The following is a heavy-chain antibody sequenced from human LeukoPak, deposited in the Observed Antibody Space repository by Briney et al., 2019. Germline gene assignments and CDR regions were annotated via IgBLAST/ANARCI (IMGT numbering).Heavy chain of an antibody. D-gene: IGHD6-13*01. CDR1: GGSMSTYY. CDR3: ARQPYSSSSNWFDP. Sequence: SETLSLTCTVSGGSMSTYYWSWIRQPPGKGLEWIGYIYYSGSTNYNPSLKSRVTISVDTSKNQFSLKLSSVTAADTAVYYCARQPYSSSSNWFDPWGQGTLVTVSS. CDR2: IYYSGST. V-gene: IGHV4-59*08. J-gene: IGHJ5*02.